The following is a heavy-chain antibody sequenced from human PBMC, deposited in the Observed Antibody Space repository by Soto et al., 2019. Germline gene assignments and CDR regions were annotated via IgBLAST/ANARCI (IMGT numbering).Heavy chain of an antibody. CDR1: GFTFSNYG. V-gene: IGHV3-33*01. D-gene: IGHD1-1*01. CDR2: IWHDGKNK. CDR3: ARDPGNDEAMDY. J-gene: IGHJ4*02. Sequence: QVQVVESGGGVVQPGGSLRLSCAASGFTFSNYGMHWVRQAPGKGLEWVAVIWHDGKNKYYADSVQGRFTISRDNSKNTMYLQMNSLRDGDTAVYYCARDPGNDEAMDYWGQGTLVTVSS.